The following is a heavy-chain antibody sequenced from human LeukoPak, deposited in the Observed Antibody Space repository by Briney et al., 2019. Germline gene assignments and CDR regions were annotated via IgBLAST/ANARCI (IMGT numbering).Heavy chain of an antibody. D-gene: IGHD3-10*01. CDR2: ISSSSSYI. Sequence: GGSLRLSCAASGFTLSSYSMNWVRQAPGKGLEWVSSISSSSSYIYYADSVKGRFTISRDNAKNSLYLQMNSLRAEDTAVYYCAPGRYGSGSYYFQHWGQGTLVTVSS. CDR1: GFTLSSYS. V-gene: IGHV3-21*01. CDR3: APGRYGSGSYYFQH. J-gene: IGHJ1*01.